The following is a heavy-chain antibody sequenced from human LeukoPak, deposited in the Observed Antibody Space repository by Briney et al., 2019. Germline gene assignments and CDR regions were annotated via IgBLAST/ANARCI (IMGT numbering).Heavy chain of an antibody. CDR1: GYSFTNYW. Sequence: GASPKISCMGSGYSFTNYWIAWVRPMPGKGLEWMGIIYPGDSDTTYSPSFEGQVTVSADKSISTAYLQWSSLKASDTAVYYCTKGVSGTYFGMDVWGQGTTVTISS. CDR3: TKGVSGTYFGMDV. CDR2: IYPGDSDT. V-gene: IGHV5-51*01. J-gene: IGHJ6*02. D-gene: IGHD3-10*01.